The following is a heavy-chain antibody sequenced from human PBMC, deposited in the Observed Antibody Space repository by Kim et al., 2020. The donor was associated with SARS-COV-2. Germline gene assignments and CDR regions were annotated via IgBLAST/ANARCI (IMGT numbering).Heavy chain of an antibody. Sequence: SVKVSCKASGGTFSSYAISWVRQAPGQGLEWMGGIIPIFGTANYAQKFQGRVTITADESTSTAYMELSSLRSEDTAVYYCARDSFVITAFDAFDIWGQGTMVTVSS. V-gene: IGHV1-69*13. CDR3: ARDSFVITAFDAFDI. D-gene: IGHD3-22*01. J-gene: IGHJ3*02. CDR1: GGTFSSYA. CDR2: IIPIFGTA.